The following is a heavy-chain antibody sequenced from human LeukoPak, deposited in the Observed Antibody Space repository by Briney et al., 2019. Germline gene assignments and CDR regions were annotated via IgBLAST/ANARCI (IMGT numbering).Heavy chain of an antibody. CDR1: GYTFTDYY. J-gene: IGHJ4*02. CDR2: INPNSGAT. V-gene: IGHV1-2*02. CDR3: ARDSVEGWLQFIDY. Sequence: ASVKASCKASGYTFTDYYIHWVRQAPGQGLEWMGWINPNSGATNYAQNFQGRVTMTRDTSISTAYMELSRLKSDDTAVYYCARDSVEGWLQFIDYWGQGTLVTVSS. D-gene: IGHD5-24*01.